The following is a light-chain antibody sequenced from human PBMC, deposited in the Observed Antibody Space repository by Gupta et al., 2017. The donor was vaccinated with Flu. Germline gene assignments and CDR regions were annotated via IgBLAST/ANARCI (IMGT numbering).Light chain of an antibody. V-gene: IGLV3-10*01. CDR2: EED. CDR3: YSTYSSGSYWV. Sequence: SSELTQSPSVSVSPGQTARITCSEDALPKKYAYWYQQKSGQAPVLVIYEEDNRPSEIPERFSGSSSGTMATLTISGAQVDDEGDYYCYSTYSSGSYWVFGGGTKLTVL. CDR1: ALPKKY. J-gene: IGLJ3*02.